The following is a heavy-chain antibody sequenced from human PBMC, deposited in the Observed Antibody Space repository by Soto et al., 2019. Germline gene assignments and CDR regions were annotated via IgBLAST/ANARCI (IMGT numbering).Heavy chain of an antibody. J-gene: IGHJ6*02. CDR3: ARDPKLSYYYYGMDV. Sequence: QVQLQESGPGLVKPSGTLSLTCAVSGGSISSSNWWRWVRQPPGKGLEWIGEIYHSGSTNYNPSLKSRVTISVDKSKNQFALKRSSVTAADTAVYYCARDPKLSYYYYGMDVWGQGTTVTVSS. CDR1: GGSISSSNW. CDR2: IYHSGST. V-gene: IGHV4-4*02.